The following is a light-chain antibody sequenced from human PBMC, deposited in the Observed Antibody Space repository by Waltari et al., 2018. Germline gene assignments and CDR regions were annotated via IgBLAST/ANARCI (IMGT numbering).Light chain of an antibody. CDR1: ANHIRSYNY. J-gene: IGLJ3*02. V-gene: IGLV2-14*03. Sequence: QSALTQPVAVSGWPGESLPISCTGPANHIRSYNYVSWYQQLPGRAPRLLIYDVSSRPSGVSSRFSCSKSGYTASLTISSLQPEDEADYYCFSYTRSGARVFGGGSKLTV. CDR3: FSYTRSGARV. CDR2: DVS.